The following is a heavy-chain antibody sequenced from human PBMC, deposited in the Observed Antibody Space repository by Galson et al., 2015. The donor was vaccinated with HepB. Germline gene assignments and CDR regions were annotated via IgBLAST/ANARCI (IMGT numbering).Heavy chain of an antibody. D-gene: IGHD6-13*01. CDR3: TRLSTIAAGPQPHVKDY. Sequence: SLRLSCAASGFTFSGSAMHWVRQASGKGLEWVGRIRSKANSYATAYAASVKGRFTISRDDSKNTAYLQMNSLKTEDTAVYYCTRLSTIAAGPQPHVKDYWGQGTLVTVSS. V-gene: IGHV3-73*01. CDR1: GFTFSGSA. J-gene: IGHJ4*02. CDR2: IRSKANSYAT.